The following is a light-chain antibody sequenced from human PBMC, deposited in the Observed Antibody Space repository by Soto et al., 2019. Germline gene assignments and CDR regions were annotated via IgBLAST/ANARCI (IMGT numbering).Light chain of an antibody. CDR3: QKYKSWPPIT. CDR2: GAS. CDR1: QSLNTD. Sequence: EILMTQSPDSLSVSPGETATLSCRASQSLNTDLAWYQQKPGQAPRLLLYGASTRATGISTRFSGGGSGTEFTLTISGLQSEDSAVYYCQKYKSWPPITFGQGTRLEIK. V-gene: IGKV3-15*01. J-gene: IGKJ5*01.